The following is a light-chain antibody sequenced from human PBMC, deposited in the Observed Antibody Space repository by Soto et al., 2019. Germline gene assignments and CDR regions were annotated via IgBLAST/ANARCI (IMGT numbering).Light chain of an antibody. J-gene: IGLJ3*02. CDR1: SSNIRSNT. V-gene: IGLV1-44*01. CDR3: AAWDDSLKGWV. Sequence: QSVLTQPPSASGTSGQRVTISCSGSSSNIRSNTVNWYQQVPGTAPKLLIYSNNQRPSGVPDRFSGSKSGTSASLAISGLQSEDESDYYCAAWDDSLKGWVFGGGTQLTFL. CDR2: SNN.